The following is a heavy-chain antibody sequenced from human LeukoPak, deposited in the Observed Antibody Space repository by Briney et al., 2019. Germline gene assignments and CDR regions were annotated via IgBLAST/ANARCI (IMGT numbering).Heavy chain of an antibody. D-gene: IGHD2-2*03. CDR2: INPGNGAT. CDR1: GYSLSDYH. CDR3: ARDPQYTFGYPTYDC. Sequence: ASVNVSCKASGYSLSDYHLHWVRQAPGQGLEWMGDINPGNGATKYAQKFQGRVTMTRDTSISTVYIDLSGLTPDDTAVYYCARDPQYTFGYPTYDCWGQGTLVTVSS. J-gene: IGHJ4*02. V-gene: IGHV1-2*02.